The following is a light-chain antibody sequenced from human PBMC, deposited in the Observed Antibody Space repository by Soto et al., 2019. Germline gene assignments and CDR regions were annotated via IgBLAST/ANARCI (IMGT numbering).Light chain of an antibody. Sequence: EIVMTQSPATLSLSPGERATLSCRASQSVSRNYLSWYQQKSGQAPRLLIYGASTRATGIPARFSASGSGTDFALTISSLQPEDFAVYYCQQDYNLPITFGQWTRLEIK. CDR1: QSVSRNY. CDR3: QQDYNLPIT. CDR2: GAS. J-gene: IGKJ5*01. V-gene: IGKV3D-7*01.